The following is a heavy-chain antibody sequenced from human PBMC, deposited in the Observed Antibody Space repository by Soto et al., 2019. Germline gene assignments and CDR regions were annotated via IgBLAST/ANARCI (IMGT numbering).Heavy chain of an antibody. CDR3: ARDGITSSWPFGMDV. CDR2: ISAYNGNT. V-gene: IGHV1-18*04. J-gene: IGHJ6*02. D-gene: IGHD6-13*01. CDR1: GYTFTSYG. Sequence: ASVKVSCKASGYTFTSYGISWVRQAPGQGLEWMGWISAYNGNTNYAQKLRGRVTMTTDTSTSTAYMELRSLRSDDTAVYYCARDGITSSWPFGMDVWGQGTTVTVSS.